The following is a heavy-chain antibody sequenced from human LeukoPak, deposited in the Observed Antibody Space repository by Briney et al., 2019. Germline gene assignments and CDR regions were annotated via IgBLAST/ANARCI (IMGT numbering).Heavy chain of an antibody. CDR2: ISAYNGNT. V-gene: IGHV1-18*01. Sequence: ASVKVSCKASGYTFTSYGISWVRQAPGQGLEWMGWISAYNGNTNYAQKLQGRVTMTTDTSTSTAYMELRSLRSDDTAVYYCASGNAPDSGGSWPDAFDIWGQGTMVTVSS. D-gene: IGHD2-15*01. J-gene: IGHJ3*02. CDR3: ASGNAPDSGGSWPDAFDI. CDR1: GYTFTSYG.